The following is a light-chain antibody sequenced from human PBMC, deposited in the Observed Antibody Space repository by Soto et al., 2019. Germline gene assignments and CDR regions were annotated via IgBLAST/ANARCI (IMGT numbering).Light chain of an antibody. J-gene: IGKJ2*01. CDR1: QSISSW. V-gene: IGKV1-5*01. CDR3: QQYNSPPNT. Sequence: DIQMTQSPSTPSASAGDRVTITCRASQSISSWLAWYQQKPGKAPKLLIYDASSLKSGVPSRFSGSGSGTEFSLTISSLQPDDFATYYCQQYNSPPNTFGQGTKLEIK. CDR2: DAS.